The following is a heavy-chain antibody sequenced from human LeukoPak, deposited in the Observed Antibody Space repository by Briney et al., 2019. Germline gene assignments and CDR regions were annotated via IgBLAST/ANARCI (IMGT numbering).Heavy chain of an antibody. J-gene: IGHJ4*02. D-gene: IGHD6-19*01. CDR3: AKTTGGWPRFFDH. V-gene: IGHV3-30*18. Sequence: GGSLRLSCAASGFTVSSNYMSWVRQAPGKGLEWVAFVSHEGSSKFYAESVKGRFGISRDNSKSMTYLQMNGLRPDDTAVYYCAKTTGGWPRFFDHWGQGTLVAVSS. CDR2: VSHEGSSK. CDR1: GFTVSSNY.